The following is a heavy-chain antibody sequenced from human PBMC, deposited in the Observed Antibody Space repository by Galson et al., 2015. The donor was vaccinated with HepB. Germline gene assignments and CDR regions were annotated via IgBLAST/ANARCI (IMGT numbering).Heavy chain of an antibody. V-gene: IGHV1-18*01. CDR3: ARGSSAKNYYDSSGYYWDDAFDI. CDR1: GYTFTSYG. CDR2: ISAYNGNT. Sequence: SVKVSCKASGYTFTSYGISWVRQAPGQGLEWMGWISAYNGNTNYAQKLQGRVTMTTDTSTSTAYMELRSLRSDDTAVYYCARGSSAKNYYDSSGYYWDDAFDIWGQGTMVTVSS. D-gene: IGHD3-22*01. J-gene: IGHJ3*02.